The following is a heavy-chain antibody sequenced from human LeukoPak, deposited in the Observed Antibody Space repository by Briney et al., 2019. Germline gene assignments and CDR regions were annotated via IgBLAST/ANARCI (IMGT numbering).Heavy chain of an antibody. CDR1: GDTIRTSVHF. Sequence: PSETLSLTCSVSGDTIRTSVHFWAWIRQPPGKGLEWIGNIYYSGTTYYNPSLKSRVTISVDTSINQFSLKMTSLTAADTAFYYCARDGQGGTDYWGQGILVTVSS. V-gene: IGHV4-39*07. CDR2: IYYSGTT. CDR3: ARDGQGGTDY. J-gene: IGHJ4*02.